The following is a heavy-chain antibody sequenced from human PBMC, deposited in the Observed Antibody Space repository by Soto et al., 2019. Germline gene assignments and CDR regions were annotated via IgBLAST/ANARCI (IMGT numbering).Heavy chain of an antibody. CDR3: ARDYYRFNSGYGFSMDV. CDR2: ISYDGSNK. J-gene: IGHJ6*02. Sequence: SLRLSCAASGFTFGSYAMHWVRQAPGKGLEWVAVISYDGSNKYYADSVKGRFTISRDNSKNTLYLQMNSLRAEDTAVYYCARDYYRFNSGYGFSMDVWGQGTTVTVSS. V-gene: IGHV3-30-3*01. D-gene: IGHD5-12*01. CDR1: GFTFGSYA.